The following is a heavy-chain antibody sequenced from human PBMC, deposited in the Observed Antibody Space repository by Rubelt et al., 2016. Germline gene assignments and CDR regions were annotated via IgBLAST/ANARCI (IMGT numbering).Heavy chain of an antibody. Sequence: QVQLVQSGAEVKKPGASVKVSCKASGYTFTSYAMHWVRQAPGQRLEWLGWVTAGNGNTKCSQKFKGRVTITRDTSASTAYMELSSLRSEDTAVYYCAREGLAVAHDYWGQGTLVTVSS. CDR2: VTAGNGNT. D-gene: IGHD6-19*01. CDR1: GYTFTSYA. V-gene: IGHV1-3*01. J-gene: IGHJ4*02. CDR3: AREGLAVAHDY.